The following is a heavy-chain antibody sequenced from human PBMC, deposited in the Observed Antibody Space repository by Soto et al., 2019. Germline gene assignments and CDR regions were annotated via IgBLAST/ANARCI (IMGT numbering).Heavy chain of an antibody. Sequence: PGGSLRLSCASSGFTFSSYSMNSVRQAPGKGLEWVSYISSSSSTIYYADSVKGRFTISRDNAKNSLYLQMNSLRAEDTAVYYCAKEDDYLNWFDPWGQGTLVTVSS. CDR1: GFTFSSYS. D-gene: IGHD4-17*01. CDR2: ISSSSSTI. CDR3: AKEDDYLNWFDP. J-gene: IGHJ5*02. V-gene: IGHV3-48*01.